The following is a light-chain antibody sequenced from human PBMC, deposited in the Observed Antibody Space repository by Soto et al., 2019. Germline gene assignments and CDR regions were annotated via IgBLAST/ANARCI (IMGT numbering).Light chain of an antibody. CDR1: QSVSNNY. CDR3: QQRSNWSWT. V-gene: IGKV3-11*01. Sequence: EIVLTQSPGTLSLSPWERATLSCRASQSVSNNYLAWYQQKPGQAPRLLIYGASNRATGIPARFSGSGSGTDFTLTISSLEPEDFAVYYCQQRSNWSWTFGHGTKVDIK. J-gene: IGKJ1*01. CDR2: GAS.